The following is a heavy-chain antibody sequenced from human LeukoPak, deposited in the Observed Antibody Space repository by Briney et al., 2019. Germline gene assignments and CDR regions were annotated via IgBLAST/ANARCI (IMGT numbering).Heavy chain of an antibody. V-gene: IGHV3-21*01. Sequence: GGSLRLSCAASGCTFSSYSANWVRQAPGKGLEWVSSISSSSSYIYYADSVKGRFTISRDNAKNSLYLQMNSLRAEDTAVYYCARDMVSSGWLYDYWGQGTLVTVSS. D-gene: IGHD6-19*01. CDR1: GCTFSSYS. J-gene: IGHJ4*02. CDR3: ARDMVSSGWLYDY. CDR2: ISSSSSYI.